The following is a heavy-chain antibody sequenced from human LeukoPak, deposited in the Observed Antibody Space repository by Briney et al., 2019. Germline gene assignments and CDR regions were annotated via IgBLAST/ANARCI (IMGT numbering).Heavy chain of an antibody. CDR2: IYSGGST. Sequence: GGSLRLSCAASAFSVSSNYMSWVRQAPGKGLEWVSVIYSGGSTYYADSVKGRFTISRDNSKNTLYLQMNSLRAEDTAVYYCAREQSSGWYYFDYWGQGTLVTVSS. D-gene: IGHD6-19*01. V-gene: IGHV3-53*05. J-gene: IGHJ4*02. CDR1: AFSVSSNY. CDR3: AREQSSGWYYFDY.